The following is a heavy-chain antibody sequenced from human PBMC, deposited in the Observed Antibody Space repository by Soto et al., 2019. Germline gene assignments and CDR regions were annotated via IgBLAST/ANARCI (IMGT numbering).Heavy chain of an antibody. CDR1: GFIFRRYG. V-gene: IGHV3-33*01. CDR3: ARDRGSGSYDAMDV. J-gene: IGHJ6*02. CDR2: IWYDGSNK. D-gene: IGHD5-12*01. Sequence: GGSLRLSCAASGFIFRRYGMHWGRQAPGKGLEWVAVIWYDGSNKYYADSVKDRFTISRDNSKSTLYLQMNSLRAEDTAVYYCARDRGSGSYDAMDVWGQGTTVTVSS.